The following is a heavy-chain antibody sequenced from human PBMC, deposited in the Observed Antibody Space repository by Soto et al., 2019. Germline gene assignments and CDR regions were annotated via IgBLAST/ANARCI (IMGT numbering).Heavy chain of an antibody. D-gene: IGHD1-1*01. CDR2: INHSGST. Sequence: SETLSLTCAVYGGSFSGYYWSWIRQPPGKGLEWIGEINHSGSTNYNPSLKSRVTISVDTSKNQFSLKLSSVTAADTAVYYCARGPWRGLDYWGQGTLVTVSS. J-gene: IGHJ4*02. CDR3: ARGPWRGLDY. CDR1: GGSFSGYY. V-gene: IGHV4-34*01.